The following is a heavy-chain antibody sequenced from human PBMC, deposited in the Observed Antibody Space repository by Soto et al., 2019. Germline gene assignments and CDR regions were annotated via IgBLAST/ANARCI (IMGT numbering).Heavy chain of an antibody. Sequence: PSVTQSLTCTVAGGNLISSSYYWGRNRQPPGKGLEWIGSIYYSGSTYYNPSLKSRVTISVDTSKNQFSLKLSSVTAADTAVYCCARRGLVIDAFDIWGQGTMVTVSS. D-gene: IGHD3-10*01. CDR2: IYYSGST. CDR3: ARRGLVIDAFDI. CDR1: GGNLISSSYY. J-gene: IGHJ3*02. V-gene: IGHV4-39*01.